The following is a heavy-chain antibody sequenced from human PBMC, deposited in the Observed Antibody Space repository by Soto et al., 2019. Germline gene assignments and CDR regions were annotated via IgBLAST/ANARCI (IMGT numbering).Heavy chain of an antibody. D-gene: IGHD6-19*01. CDR1: GGSISSYY. Sequence: SETLSLTCTVSGGSISSYYWSWIRQPPGKGLEWIGYIYYSGSTNYNPSLKSRVTISVDTSKNQFSLKLSSVTAADTAVYYCARSEAGTRGFGYWGQGTLVTVSS. CDR3: ARSEAGTRGFGY. CDR2: IYYSGST. J-gene: IGHJ4*02. V-gene: IGHV4-59*08.